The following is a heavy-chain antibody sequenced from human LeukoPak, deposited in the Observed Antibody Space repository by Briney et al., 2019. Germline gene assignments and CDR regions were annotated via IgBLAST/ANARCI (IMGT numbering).Heavy chain of an antibody. D-gene: IGHD6-13*01. CDR2: IYPRDSDT. V-gene: IGHV5-51*01. Sequence: GESLKISCKVSGYSFITSWIGWVRQTPGKGLEWMEIIYPRDSDTRYSPSFQGQVTISADRSISTAYLQWSSLKGSDISMYYCARHGWGRSWTSLPDYWGQGTLVTVSS. CDR3: ARHGWGRSWTSLPDY. CDR1: GYSFITSW. J-gene: IGHJ4*02.